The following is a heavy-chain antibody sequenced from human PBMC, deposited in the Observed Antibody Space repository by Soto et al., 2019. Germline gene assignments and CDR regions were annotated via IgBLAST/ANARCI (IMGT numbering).Heavy chain of an antibody. V-gene: IGHV4-4*02. J-gene: IGHJ4*02. CDR1: GGSISSSNW. Sequence: SETLSLTCAVSGGSISSSNWWSWVRQPPGKGLEWIGEIYHSGSTNYNPSLKSRVTISVDKSKNQFSLKLSSVTAADTAVYYCARDQVSHSMVRGVIITKTYYFDYWGQGTLVTVSS. D-gene: IGHD3-10*01. CDR2: IYHSGST. CDR3: ARDQVSHSMVRGVIITKTYYFDY.